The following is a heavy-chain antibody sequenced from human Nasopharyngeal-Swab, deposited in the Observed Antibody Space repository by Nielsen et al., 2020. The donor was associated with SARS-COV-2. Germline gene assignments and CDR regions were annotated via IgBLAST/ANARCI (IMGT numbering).Heavy chain of an antibody. Sequence: VRQMPGKGLEWMGRIDPSDSYTNYSPSLQGHVTISADKSISTAYLQWSSLKASDTAMYYCARQFRGYYDSSGPLSWFDPWGQGTLVTVSS. CDR2: IDPSDSYT. D-gene: IGHD3-22*01. CDR3: ARQFRGYYDSSGPLSWFDP. V-gene: IGHV5-10-1*01. J-gene: IGHJ5*02.